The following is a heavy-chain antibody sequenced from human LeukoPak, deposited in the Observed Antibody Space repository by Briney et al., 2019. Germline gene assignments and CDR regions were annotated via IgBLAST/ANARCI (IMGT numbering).Heavy chain of an antibody. V-gene: IGHV1-8*03. Sequence: ASVKVSCKASGGTFSSYAISWVRQATGQGLEWMGWMNPNSGNTGYAQKFQGRVTITRNTSISTAYMELSSLRSEDTAVYYCARVYYGSGSYDFDYWGQGTLVTVSS. J-gene: IGHJ4*02. CDR1: GGTFSSYA. D-gene: IGHD3-10*01. CDR2: MNPNSGNT. CDR3: ARVYYGSGSYDFDY.